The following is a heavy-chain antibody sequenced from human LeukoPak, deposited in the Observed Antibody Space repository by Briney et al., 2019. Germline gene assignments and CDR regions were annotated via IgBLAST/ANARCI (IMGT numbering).Heavy chain of an antibody. J-gene: IGHJ4*02. V-gene: IGHV4-34*01. CDR1: GGSFSGYY. CDR2: IYFSGNS. Sequence: PSETLSLTCVVYGGSFSGYYWSWIRQPPGKGLEWIGSIYFSGNSYYNPSLKSRVTISLDTSKTQLSLTLTSVTAADTAVYYCASQEGNVLMVYAPFDYWGQGTLVTVSS. D-gene: IGHD2-8*01. CDR3: ASQEGNVLMVYAPFDY.